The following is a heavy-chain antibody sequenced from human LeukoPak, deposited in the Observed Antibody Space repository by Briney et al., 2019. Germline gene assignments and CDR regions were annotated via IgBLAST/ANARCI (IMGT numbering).Heavy chain of an antibody. Sequence: GGSLRLSCAASGFTFSNAWMSWVRQAPGKGLEWVGRIKSKTDGGTTDYAAPVKGRFTISRDDSKNTLYLQMNSLKTEDTAVYYCARDPYNSGGYGAFDTWGQGTMVTVSS. V-gene: IGHV3-15*01. J-gene: IGHJ3*02. D-gene: IGHD3-22*01. CDR2: IKSKTDGGTT. CDR1: GFTFSNAW. CDR3: ARDPYNSGGYGAFDT.